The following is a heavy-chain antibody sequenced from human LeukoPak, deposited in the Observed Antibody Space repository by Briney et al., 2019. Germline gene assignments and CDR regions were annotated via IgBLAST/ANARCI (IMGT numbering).Heavy chain of an antibody. CDR1: GYTFTSYD. CDR3: ARAGDDFWSGYYANY. J-gene: IGHJ4*02. D-gene: IGHD3-3*01. Sequence: GASVKVSCKASGYTFTSYDINWVRQATGQGLEWMGWMNPNSGNTGYAQKFQGRVTMTRNTSISTAYMELSSLRSEDTAVYYGARAGDDFWSGYYANYWGQGTLVTVSS. CDR2: MNPNSGNT. V-gene: IGHV1-8*01.